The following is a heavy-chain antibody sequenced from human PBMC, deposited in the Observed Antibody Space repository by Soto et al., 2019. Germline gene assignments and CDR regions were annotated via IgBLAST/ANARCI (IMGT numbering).Heavy chain of an antibody. Sequence: SETLSLTCAVYGGSFSGYYWSWIRQPPGKGLEWIGEINHSGSTNYNPSLKSRVTISVDTSKNQFSLKLSSVTAADTAVYYCAGAPVAGTSPGSHYFDYWGQGTLVTVSS. CDR2: INHSGST. D-gene: IGHD6-19*01. CDR1: GGSFSGYY. V-gene: IGHV4-34*01. J-gene: IGHJ4*02. CDR3: AGAPVAGTSPGSHYFDY.